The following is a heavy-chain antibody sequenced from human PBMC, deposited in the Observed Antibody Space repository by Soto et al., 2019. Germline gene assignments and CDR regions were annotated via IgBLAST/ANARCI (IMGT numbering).Heavy chain of an antibody. CDR2: ISAYNGNT. J-gene: IGHJ3*02. CDR1: GYTFTSYG. CDR3: ATAPYDFWSGYYALELDAFDI. V-gene: IGHV1-18*04. D-gene: IGHD3-3*01. Sequence: ASVKVSCKASGYTFTSYGISWVRQAPGQGLEWMGWISAYNGNTNYAQELQGRVTMTTDTSTSTAYMELRSLRSDDTAVYYCATAPYDFWSGYYALELDAFDIWGQGTMVTVSS.